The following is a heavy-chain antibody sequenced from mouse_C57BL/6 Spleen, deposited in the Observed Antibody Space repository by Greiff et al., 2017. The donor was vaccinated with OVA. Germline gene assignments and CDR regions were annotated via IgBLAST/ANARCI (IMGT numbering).Heavy chain of an antibody. Sequence: QVQLKQPGAELVRPGTSVKLSCKASGYTFTSYWMHWVKQRPGQGLEWIGVIDPSDSYTNYNQKFKGKATLTVDTSSSTAYMQLSSLTSEDSAVYYCARDYYGDYYAMDYWGQGTSVTVSS. CDR2: IDPSDSYT. CDR3: ARDYYGDYYAMDY. J-gene: IGHJ4*01. D-gene: IGHD1-1*01. CDR1: GYTFTSYW. V-gene: IGHV1-59*01.